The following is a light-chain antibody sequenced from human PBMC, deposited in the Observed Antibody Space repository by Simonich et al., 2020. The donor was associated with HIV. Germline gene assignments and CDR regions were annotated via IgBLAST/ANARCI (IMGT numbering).Light chain of an antibody. Sequence: QSALTQPASVSGSPGQSITISCTGTSRDFGPYNLVSWYQQPPGDAPKLIIYEGSKRPSGVSHRLSGSTSGNTASLTIAGLQAEDEADYYCCSYAGSSTWMFGGGTKLTVL. CDR2: EGS. J-gene: IGLJ3*02. CDR3: CSYAGSSTWM. CDR1: SRDFGPYNL. V-gene: IGLV2-23*01.